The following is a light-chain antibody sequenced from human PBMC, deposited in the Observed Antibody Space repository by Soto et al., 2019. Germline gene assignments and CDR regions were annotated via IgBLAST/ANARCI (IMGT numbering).Light chain of an antibody. V-gene: IGKV3-20*01. CDR1: QSVSSRY. Sequence: EIVLTQSPGTLSLSPGDRATLSCRASQSVSSRYLDGYQQKPGQAPSLLIYGATIRATGITDRISGSGSGADFTLTISRLEPEDLAVYYCQRYGHSPRTFGQGTKVEIK. CDR3: QRYGHSPRT. J-gene: IGKJ1*01. CDR2: GAT.